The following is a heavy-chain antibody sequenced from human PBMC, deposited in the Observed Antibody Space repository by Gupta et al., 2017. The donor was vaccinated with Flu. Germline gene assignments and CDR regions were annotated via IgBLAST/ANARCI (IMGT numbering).Heavy chain of an antibody. J-gene: IGHJ6*02. CDR3: AKDVPGLGELPYGMDV. D-gene: IGHD3-16*01. V-gene: IGHV3-23*01. Sequence: EVQLLESGGGLVQPGGSLRLSCAASGFPFSSYAMSWVRQAPGKGLEWVSAISGSGGSTYYADSVKGRFTISRDNSKNTLYLQMNSLRAEDTAVYYCAKDVPGLGELPYGMDVWGQGTTVTVSS. CDR1: GFPFSSYA. CDR2: ISGSGGST.